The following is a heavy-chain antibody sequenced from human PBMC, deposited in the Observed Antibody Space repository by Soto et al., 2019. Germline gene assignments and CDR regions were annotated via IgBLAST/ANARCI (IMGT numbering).Heavy chain of an antibody. CDR2: INPNSGGT. Sequence: ASVKVSCKASGYTFTGYYMHWVRQAPGQGLEWMGWINPNSGGTNYAQKFQGWVTMTRDTSISTAYMELSRLRSDDTAVYYCARDRFDCSSTRCYNYFDYWGQGTLVTVSS. CDR3: ARDRFDCSSTRCYNYFDY. CDR1: GYTFTGYY. V-gene: IGHV1-2*04. J-gene: IGHJ4*02. D-gene: IGHD2-2*02.